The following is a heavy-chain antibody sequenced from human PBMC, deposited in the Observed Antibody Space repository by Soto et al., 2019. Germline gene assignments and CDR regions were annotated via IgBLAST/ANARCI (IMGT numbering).Heavy chain of an antibody. V-gene: IGHV3-23*01. Sequence: GGSLRLSCAASGFTFSSHPMSWVRQAPGKGLEWLSAIRESGDGTYYADSVKGRFTISRDNSKNTLYLQMGSLRAEDMAVYYCARAFGDYGDAFDIWGQGTMVTVSS. D-gene: IGHD4-17*01. J-gene: IGHJ3*02. CDR3: ARAFGDYGDAFDI. CDR1: GFTFSSHP. CDR2: IRESGDGT.